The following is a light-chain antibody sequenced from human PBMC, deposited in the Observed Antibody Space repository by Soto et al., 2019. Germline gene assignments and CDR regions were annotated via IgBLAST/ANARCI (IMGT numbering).Light chain of an antibody. V-gene: IGKV3-20*01. CDR3: QQYDSSPIT. CDR1: QYVSNK. Sequence: VLTQSPATLSVPIGEKTTLSCRASQYVSNKVAWYQQKPGQAPSLLIYGASRRATGIPDRFSGSGSGTDFTLTISRLEPEDFAVYYCQQYDSSPITFGQGTRLDI. CDR2: GAS. J-gene: IGKJ5*01.